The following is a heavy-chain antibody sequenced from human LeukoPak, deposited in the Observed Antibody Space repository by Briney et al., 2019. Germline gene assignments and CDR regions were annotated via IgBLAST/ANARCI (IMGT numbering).Heavy chain of an antibody. CDR3: ARGDYYDSSGYFGAFDI. V-gene: IGHV1-69*04. Sequence: SVKVSCKASGGTFSSYAISWVRQAPGQGLEWMGGIIPILGIANYAQKFQGRVTITADKSTSTAYMELSSLRSEDTAVYYCARGDYYDSSGYFGAFDIWGQGTMVTVSS. CDR1: GGTFSSYA. CDR2: IIPILGIA. J-gene: IGHJ3*02. D-gene: IGHD3-22*01.